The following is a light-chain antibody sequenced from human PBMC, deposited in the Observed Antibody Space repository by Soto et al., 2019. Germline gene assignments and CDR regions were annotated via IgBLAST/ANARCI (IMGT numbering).Light chain of an antibody. CDR1: NSKIGACYD. J-gene: IGLJ2*01. CDR2: DNT. V-gene: IGLV1-40*01. CDR3: QSYDSSLTVV. Sequence: QSVLTQPPSVSGSPGQRVTISCTGSNSKIGACYDIHWYQQFPGTPPQFLIYDNTKRPSGVPDRFSASKSGTSASLNITGLQAEDEDEYFCQSYDSSLTVVFGGGTKLTVL.